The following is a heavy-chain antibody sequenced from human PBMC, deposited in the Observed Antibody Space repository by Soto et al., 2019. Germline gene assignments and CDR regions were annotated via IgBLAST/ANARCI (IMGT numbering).Heavy chain of an antibody. V-gene: IGHV1-46*01. Sequence: XSVKVSCKASVYTFTDYYLHWVRQAPGQGLEWMGIMNPRTGTTGYAQKFQGRVTMTRDTSTSTLFLEVNSLTSEDTGIYYCARDRRGGSSPTSGMDVWGQGTTVTVSS. D-gene: IGHD2-15*01. CDR1: VYTFTDYY. CDR2: MNPRTGTT. J-gene: IGHJ6*02. CDR3: ARDRRGGSSPTSGMDV.